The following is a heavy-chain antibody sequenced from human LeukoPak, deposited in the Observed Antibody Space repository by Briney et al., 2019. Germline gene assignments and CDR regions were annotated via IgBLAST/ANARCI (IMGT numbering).Heavy chain of an antibody. CDR2: ISYDGSNK. J-gene: IGHJ4*02. CDR1: GFTFSSYA. V-gene: IGHV3-30-3*01. Sequence: PGRSLRLSCAASGFTFSSYAMHWVRQAPGKGLEWVAVISYDGSNKYYADSVKGRFTISRDNSKNTLYLQMNSLRAEDTVVYYCARLLSGNWGQGTLVTVSS. CDR3: ARLLSGN. D-gene: IGHD2-15*01.